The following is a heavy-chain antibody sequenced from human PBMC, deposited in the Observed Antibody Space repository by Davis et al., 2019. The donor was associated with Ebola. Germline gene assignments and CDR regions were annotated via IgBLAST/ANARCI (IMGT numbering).Heavy chain of an antibody. J-gene: IGHJ5*02. CDR1: GGSVSSGSYY. CDR2: IYYSGST. V-gene: IGHV4-61*01. CDR3: ARLSYYYDSSGLGNWFDP. D-gene: IGHD3-22*01. Sequence: SETLSLTCTVSGGSVSSGSYYWSWIRQPPGKGLEWIGYIYYSGSTNYNPSLKSRVTISVDTSKNQFSLKLSSVTAADTAVYYCARLSYYYDSSGLGNWFDPWGQGTLVTVSS.